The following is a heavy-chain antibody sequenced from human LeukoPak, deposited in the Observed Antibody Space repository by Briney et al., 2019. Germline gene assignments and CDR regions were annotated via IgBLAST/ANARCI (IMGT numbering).Heavy chain of an antibody. CDR1: GGSISSYY. V-gene: IGHV4-59*08. CDR3: ARRVGYNWNYAPYFDY. D-gene: IGHD1-7*01. CDR2: IYYSGNT. Sequence: NPSETLSLTCTVSGGSISSYYWSWIRQPPGKGLEWIGYIYYSGNTNYNPSLKSRVTISVDTSKNQFSLKLSSVTAADTAVYYCARRVGYNWNYAPYFDYWGQGTLVTVSS. J-gene: IGHJ4*02.